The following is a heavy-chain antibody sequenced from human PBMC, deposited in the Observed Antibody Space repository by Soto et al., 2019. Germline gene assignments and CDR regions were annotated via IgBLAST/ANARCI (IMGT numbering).Heavy chain of an antibody. CDR1: GYTFTVYY. CDR2: INPNSGGT. Sequence: ASVKVSCKASGYTFTVYYMHWVRQAPGQGLEWMGWINPNSGGTNYAQKFQGWVPLTRDTSISTAYMELSRLRSDDTAVYYCARAYCGGDGYSWRTWDDAFDIWGQGTMVTVSS. D-gene: IGHD2-21*02. CDR3: ARAYCGGDGYSWRTWDDAFDI. J-gene: IGHJ3*02. V-gene: IGHV1-2*04.